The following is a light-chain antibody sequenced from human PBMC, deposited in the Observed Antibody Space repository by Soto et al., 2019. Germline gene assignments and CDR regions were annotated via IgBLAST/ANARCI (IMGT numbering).Light chain of an antibody. CDR2: GAS. J-gene: IGKJ4*01. V-gene: IGKV3-20*01. Sequence: EIVLTQSPGTLSLSPGERATLSCRASQSVSSSYLAWYQQKPGQAPCLLIYGASSRATGIPDRFSGSGSGTDFTLTISRLEPEDCAVYYCQQYGSSPGLTFGGGTKVEIK. CDR3: QQYGSSPGLT. CDR1: QSVSSSY.